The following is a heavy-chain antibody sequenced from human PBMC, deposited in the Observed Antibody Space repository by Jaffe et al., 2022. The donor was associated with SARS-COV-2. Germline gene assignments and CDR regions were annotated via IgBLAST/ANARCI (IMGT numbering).Heavy chain of an antibody. D-gene: IGHD3-16*02. CDR3: ARDLYQILPGRISGSPSMKYGMDV. Sequence: QVQLVESGGGVVQPGRSLRLSCAASGFTFSSYGMHWVRQAPGKGLEWVAVIWYDGSNKYYADSVKGRFTISRDNSKNTLYLQMNSLRAEDTAVYYCARDLYQILPGRISGSPSMKYGMDVWGQGTTVTVSS. CDR2: IWYDGSNK. CDR1: GFTFSSYG. V-gene: IGHV3-33*01. J-gene: IGHJ6*02.